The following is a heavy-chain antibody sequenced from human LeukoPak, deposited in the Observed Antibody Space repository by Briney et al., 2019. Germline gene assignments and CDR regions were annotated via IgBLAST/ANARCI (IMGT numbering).Heavy chain of an antibody. Sequence: GESLQISCKGSGYIFTSYWISWVRQLPGKGLEWMGRIDPSDSYTNYSPSFQGHVTISADKSISTDYLQWSRLKASDTAMYYCARKDIAVAGDVFDIWGQGTMVSVSS. J-gene: IGHJ3*02. CDR2: IDPSDSYT. CDR1: GYIFTSYW. D-gene: IGHD6-19*01. CDR3: ARKDIAVAGDVFDI. V-gene: IGHV5-10-1*01.